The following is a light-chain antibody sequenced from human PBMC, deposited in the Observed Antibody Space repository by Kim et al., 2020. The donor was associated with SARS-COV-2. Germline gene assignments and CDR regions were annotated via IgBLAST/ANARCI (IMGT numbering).Light chain of an antibody. Sequence: DIVMTQSPLSLPVTPGEPASISCRSSQSLLHSNGYNYLDWYLQKQGQSPQLLIYLGSNRASGVPDRFSGSGSHTDFTLKISRVEAEDVGVYYCIQALQTPRTFGHGTKVDIK. CDR1: QSLLHSNGYNY. J-gene: IGKJ3*01. CDR3: IQALQTPRT. CDR2: LGS. V-gene: IGKV2-28*01.